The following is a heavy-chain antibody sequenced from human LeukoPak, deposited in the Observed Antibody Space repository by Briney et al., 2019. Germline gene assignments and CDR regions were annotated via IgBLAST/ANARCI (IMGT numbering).Heavy chain of an antibody. D-gene: IGHD3-3*01. CDR3: AREGTDYDFWSGPDY. V-gene: IGHV1-46*01. CDR2: INPSGGST. Sequence: ASVKVSCKASGYTFTSYYMHWVRQAPGQGLEWMGIINPSGGSTSYAQKFQGRVTMTRDTSTSTVYMELSSLRSEDTAVYYCAREGTDYDFWSGPDYWGQGTLVTVSS. CDR1: GYTFTSYY. J-gene: IGHJ4*02.